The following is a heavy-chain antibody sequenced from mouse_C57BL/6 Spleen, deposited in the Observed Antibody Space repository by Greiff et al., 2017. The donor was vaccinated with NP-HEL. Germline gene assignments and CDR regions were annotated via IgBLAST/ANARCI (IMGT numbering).Heavy chain of an antibody. J-gene: IGHJ4*01. CDR1: GYAFSSSW. CDR2: IYPGDGDT. V-gene: IGHV1-82*01. Sequence: VQLQQSGPELVKPGASVKISCKASGYAFSSSWMNWVKQRPGQGLEWIGRIYPGDGDTNYNGKFKGKATLTADKSSSTAYMQLSSLTSEDSAVYFCARCYYYGSSWAMDYWGQGTSVTVSS. D-gene: IGHD1-1*01. CDR3: ARCYYYGSSWAMDY.